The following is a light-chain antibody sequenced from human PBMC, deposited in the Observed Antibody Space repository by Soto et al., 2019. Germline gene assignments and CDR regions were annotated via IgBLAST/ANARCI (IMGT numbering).Light chain of an antibody. J-gene: IGLJ3*02. Sequence: QSALTQPPSVSAAPGQRVTISCSGSSSNIGDHSVYWYQHLPGTAPTLLISDSDRRPSGIPDRFSGSKSGTSATLGITGLQTGDEAEYYCGTWDNSLSAVVFGGGTKLTVL. CDR1: SSNIGDHS. CDR2: DSD. V-gene: IGLV1-51*01. CDR3: GTWDNSLSAVV.